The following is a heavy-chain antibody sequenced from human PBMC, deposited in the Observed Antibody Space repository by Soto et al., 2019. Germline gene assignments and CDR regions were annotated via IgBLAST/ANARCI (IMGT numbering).Heavy chain of an antibody. V-gene: IGHV2-5*02. CDR2: TYWDDDK. CDR3: AHRQRTVYFDY. Sequence: QITLKESGPPLVKPTQTLTLTCTFSGFSLSTSGVGVGWIRQPPGKALEWLALTYWDDDKRYSPSLKSRLTITKATSKNQVVLTMTNMDPVDTATYYCAHRQRTVYFDYWGQGTLVTVSS. J-gene: IGHJ4*02. CDR1: GFSLSTSGVG. D-gene: IGHD4-17*01.